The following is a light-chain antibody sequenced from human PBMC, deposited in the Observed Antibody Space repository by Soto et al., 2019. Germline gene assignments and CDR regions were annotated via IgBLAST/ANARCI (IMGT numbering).Light chain of an antibody. Sequence: EIVMTQSPATLSVSPGERATLSCRASQSISSNLAWYQQKPGQAPRLLIYGASTRATGIPATFIGSGSGTEFTLTISSLQSEDFAVYYCQQYNTWPFTFGPGTKVDIK. CDR3: QQYNTWPFT. V-gene: IGKV3-15*01. J-gene: IGKJ3*01. CDR2: GAS. CDR1: QSISSN.